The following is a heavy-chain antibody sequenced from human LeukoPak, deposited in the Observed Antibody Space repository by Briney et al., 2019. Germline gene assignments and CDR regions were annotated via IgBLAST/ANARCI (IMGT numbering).Heavy chain of an antibody. Sequence: ASVKVSCKASGYTFTGYYMHWVRQAPGQGLEWMGWINPNSGGTNYAQKFQGRVTMTRDTSTSTAYMELSRLRSDDTAVYYCARDKVGATEFDYWGQGTLVTVSS. CDR2: INPNSGGT. J-gene: IGHJ4*02. CDR1: GYTFTGYY. V-gene: IGHV1-2*02. CDR3: ARDKVGATEFDY. D-gene: IGHD1-26*01.